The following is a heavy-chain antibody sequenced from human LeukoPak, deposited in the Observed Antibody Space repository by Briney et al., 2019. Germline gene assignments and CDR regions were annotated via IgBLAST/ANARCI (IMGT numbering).Heavy chain of an antibody. D-gene: IGHD3-10*01. J-gene: IGHJ6*03. CDR3: ARDKGTMVRGVAMDV. CDR1: GYTFTSYY. CDR2: INSSGGST. Sequence: ASVKVSCKASGYTFTSYYMHWVRQAPGQGLEWMGIINSSGGSTSYAQKFQGRVTMTRDTSTSTVYVELSSLRSEDTAVYYCARDKGTMVRGVAMDVWGKGTTVTISS. V-gene: IGHV1-46*01.